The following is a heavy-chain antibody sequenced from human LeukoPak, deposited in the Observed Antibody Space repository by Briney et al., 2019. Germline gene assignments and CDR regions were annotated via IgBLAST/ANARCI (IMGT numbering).Heavy chain of an antibody. CDR1: GFTFSNFG. CDR3: AIDRYSSGWYTFDY. Sequence: SGGCLRLSCAASGFTFSNFGINWVRQAPGKGLEWVSSISSSSSYISYADSVKGRFTISRDNAKNSLDLQMNSLRAEDTAVYYCAIDRYSSGWYTFDYWGQGTLVTVSS. CDR2: ISSSSSYI. D-gene: IGHD6-19*01. J-gene: IGHJ4*02. V-gene: IGHV3-21*01.